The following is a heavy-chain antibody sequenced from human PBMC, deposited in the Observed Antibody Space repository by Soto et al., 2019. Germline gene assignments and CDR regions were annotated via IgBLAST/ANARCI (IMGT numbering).Heavy chain of an antibody. CDR3: TRLRVYCSSTSCSIPYYYYGMDV. Sequence: QVQLVQSGAEVKKPGASVKVSCKASGYTFTSYGISWVRQAPGQGLEWMGWISAYNGNTNYAQKLQDRVTMTTDTSTSTAYMELRNLRSDDTAVYYCTRLRVYCSSTSCSIPYYYYGMDVWGQGTTVTVSS. D-gene: IGHD2-2*01. CDR1: GYTFTSYG. CDR2: ISAYNGNT. V-gene: IGHV1-18*01. J-gene: IGHJ6*02.